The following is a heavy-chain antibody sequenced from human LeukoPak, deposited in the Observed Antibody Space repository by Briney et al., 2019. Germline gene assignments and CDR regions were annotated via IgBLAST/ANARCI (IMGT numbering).Heavy chain of an antibody. D-gene: IGHD3-10*01. CDR1: GFTFSSYW. CDR3: ARGGGGYYGSGSYSSDAFDI. Sequence: GGSLRLSCAASGFTFSSYWMHWVRQAPGKGLVWVSRINSDGCSTSYADSVKGRFTISRDNAKNTLYLQMNSLRAEDTAVYYCARGGGGYYGSGSYSSDAFDIWGQGTMVTVSS. J-gene: IGHJ3*02. CDR2: INSDGCST. V-gene: IGHV3-74*01.